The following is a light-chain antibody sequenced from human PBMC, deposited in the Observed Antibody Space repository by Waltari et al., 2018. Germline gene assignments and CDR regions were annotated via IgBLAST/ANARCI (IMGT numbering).Light chain of an antibody. CDR2: DVT. V-gene: IGLV2-14*03. CDR3: SSFTSSSTYV. Sequence: QSALTHPASVSGSPGKSIPISCTGTSDDVGYYAFVPRYQHHPSKAPKLMIYDVTKRPSGISNRFSGSKSGNTASLTISGLQAEDEADYYCSSFTSSSTYVFGTGTKVTVL. J-gene: IGLJ1*01. CDR1: SDDVGYYAF.